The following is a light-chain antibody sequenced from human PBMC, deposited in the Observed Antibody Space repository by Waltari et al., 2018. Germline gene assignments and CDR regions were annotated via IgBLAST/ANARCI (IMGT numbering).Light chain of an antibody. J-gene: IGLJ2*01. V-gene: IGLV2-14*01. Sequence: QSALTPPASVSGSPGQSIIISCTGTSRDIGDYNYVSWYQQHPGKAPKLVIYEVTKRPSGVCSRFSGSKAGNMASMAISALQPENEADYDCRSYTITGTVLLVGGTKLTVL. CDR1: SRDIGDYNY. CDR3: RSYTITGTVL. CDR2: EVT.